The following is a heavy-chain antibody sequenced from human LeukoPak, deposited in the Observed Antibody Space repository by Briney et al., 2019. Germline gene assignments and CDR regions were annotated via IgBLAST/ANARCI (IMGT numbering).Heavy chain of an antibody. Sequence: SETLSLTCIVSGYSISSNYYWGWIRQPPGKGLEWIGEINHSGSTNYNPSLKSRVTISVDTSKNQFSLKLSSVTAADTAVYYCASLIENTVTGKKVDYWGQGTLVTVSS. V-gene: IGHV4-38-2*02. CDR1: GYSISSNYY. CDR3: ASLIENTVTGKKVDY. J-gene: IGHJ4*02. D-gene: IGHD4-17*01. CDR2: INHSGST.